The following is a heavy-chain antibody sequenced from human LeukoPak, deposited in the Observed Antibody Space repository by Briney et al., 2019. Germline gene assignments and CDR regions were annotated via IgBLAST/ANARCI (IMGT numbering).Heavy chain of an antibody. CDR2: ISWNSGSI. CDR3: AKAPLYSGYYYGMDV. D-gene: IGHD5-12*01. V-gene: IGHV3-9*01. CDR1: GFTFVDYA. Sequence: GGSLRLSCAASGFTFVDYAMHWVRQAPGKGLEWVSGISWNSGSIGYADSVKGRFTISRDNAKNSLYLQMNSLRAEDTALYYCAKAPLYSGYYYGMDVWGQGTTVTVSS. J-gene: IGHJ6*02.